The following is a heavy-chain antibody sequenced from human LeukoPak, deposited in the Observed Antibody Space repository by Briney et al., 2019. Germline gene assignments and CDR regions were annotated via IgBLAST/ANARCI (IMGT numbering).Heavy chain of an antibody. CDR1: GDSVSSNSAV. Sequence: SQTLSLTCAISGDSVSSNSAVWGWIRQSPSRGLEWLGRTYYRSKWYNDCAVSLKSRITINPDTSKNQVSLQLNSVTPEDTAVYYCTRELPWGPADYWGQGTLVTVSS. CDR3: TRELPWGPADY. CDR2: TYYRSKWYN. D-gene: IGHD7-27*01. J-gene: IGHJ4*02. V-gene: IGHV6-1*01.